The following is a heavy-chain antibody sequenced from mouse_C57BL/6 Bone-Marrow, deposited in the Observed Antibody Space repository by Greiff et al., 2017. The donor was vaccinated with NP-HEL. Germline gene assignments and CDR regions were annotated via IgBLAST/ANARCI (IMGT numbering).Heavy chain of an antibody. V-gene: IGHV1-26*01. CDR3: ARGYGSIH. D-gene: IGHD1-1*01. CDR1: GYTFTDYY. CDR2: INPNNGGT. J-gene: IGHJ2*01. Sequence: VQLQQSGPELVKPGASVKISCKASGYTFTDYYMNWVKQSHGKSLEWIGDINPNNGGTSYNQKFKGKATLTVDKSSSTAYMELRSLTSEDSAVYYCARGYGSIHWGQGTTLTVSS.